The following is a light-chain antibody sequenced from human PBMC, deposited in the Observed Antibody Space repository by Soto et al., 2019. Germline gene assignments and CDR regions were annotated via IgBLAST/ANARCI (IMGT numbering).Light chain of an antibody. J-gene: IGKJ4*01. CDR1: QSVSSD. CDR3: HQYNNWPPLT. CDR2: GAS. V-gene: IGKV3-15*01. Sequence: EIVMTQSPATLSVSPGERATLSCRASQSVSSDLAWYQQKPGQAPRLLIYGASTRATGIPARFSGSGSGTEFTLTISSLQSEEFAVYFCHQYNNWPPLTFGGGTKVEIK.